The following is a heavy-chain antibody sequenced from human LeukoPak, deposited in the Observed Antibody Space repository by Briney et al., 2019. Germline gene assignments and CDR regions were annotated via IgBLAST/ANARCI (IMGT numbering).Heavy chain of an antibody. CDR1: GFTFSGSA. D-gene: IGHD5-24*01. V-gene: IGHV3-73*01. CDR2: IRSKANSYAT. CDR3: TRQRWLQYLDWFDP. Sequence: AGGSLRLSCAASGFTFSGSAMHWVRQASGKGLEWVGRIRSKANSYATAYAASVKGRFTISRDDSKNTAYLQMNSLKTEDTAVYYCTRQRWLQYLDWFDPWGQGTLVTVSS. J-gene: IGHJ5*02.